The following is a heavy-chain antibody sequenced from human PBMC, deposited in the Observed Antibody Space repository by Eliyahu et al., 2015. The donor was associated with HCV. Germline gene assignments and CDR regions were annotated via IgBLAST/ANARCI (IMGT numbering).Heavy chain of an antibody. CDR3: ARHQQQRTNFDY. CDR1: GGSISSNPYY. Sequence: QLQLQESGPGLVKPSETLSLTCTVSGGSISSNPYYWGWIRQPPGKGLEWIGSLHYSGSIYYHPSLKSRVTISGDTSKNQFSLKVTSVTAADTAVYYCARHQQQRTNFDYWGQGILVTVSS. V-gene: IGHV4-39*01. D-gene: IGHD6-13*01. CDR2: LHYSGSI. J-gene: IGHJ4*02.